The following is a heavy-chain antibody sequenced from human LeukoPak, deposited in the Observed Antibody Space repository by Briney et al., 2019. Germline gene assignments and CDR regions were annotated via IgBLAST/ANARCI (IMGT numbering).Heavy chain of an antibody. D-gene: IGHD3-10*01. CDR1: GFTFSNAW. V-gene: IGHV3-23*01. Sequence: GGSLSLSCAASGFTFSNAWMSWVRPAPGKGLEWVSAISGSGGSTYYADSVKGRFTISRDNSKNTLYLQMNSLRAEDTAVYYCATRSGSLDYWGQGTLVTVSS. J-gene: IGHJ4*02. CDR2: ISGSGGST. CDR3: ATRSGSLDY.